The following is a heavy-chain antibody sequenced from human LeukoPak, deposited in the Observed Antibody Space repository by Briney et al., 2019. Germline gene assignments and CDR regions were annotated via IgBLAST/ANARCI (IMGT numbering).Heavy chain of an antibody. D-gene: IGHD3-3*02. CDR3: AGHLGHYY. J-gene: IGHJ4*02. CDR1: GYSISSGYY. CDR2: IYHSGST. Sequence: SETLSLTCAVSGYSISSGYYWGWIRQPPGKGLEWIGSIYHSGSTYYNPSLKSRVTISVDTSKNQFSLKLSSVTAADTAVYYCAGHLGHYYFGQGTLVTVSS. V-gene: IGHV4-38-2*01.